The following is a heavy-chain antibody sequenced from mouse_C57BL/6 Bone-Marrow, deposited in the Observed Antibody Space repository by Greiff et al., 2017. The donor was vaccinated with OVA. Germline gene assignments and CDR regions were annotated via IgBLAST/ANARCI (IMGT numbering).Heavy chain of an antibody. CDR3: ARCPLYDGNPSYWYFDG. V-gene: IGHV1-42*01. Sequence: VQLQQSGPELVKPGASVKISCTASGYSFTGYYMNWVKQSPEKSLEWIGEINPSTGGTTYNQKFKAKATLTVDKSSSTADMQLKSLTSEDSAVYYCARCPLYDGNPSYWYFDGWGTGTTVTVSS. CDR1: GYSFTGYY. D-gene: IGHD2-1*01. CDR2: INPSTGGT. J-gene: IGHJ1*03.